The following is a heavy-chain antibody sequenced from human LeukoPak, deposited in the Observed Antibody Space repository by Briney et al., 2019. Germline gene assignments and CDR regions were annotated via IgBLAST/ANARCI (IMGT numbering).Heavy chain of an antibody. D-gene: IGHD6-19*01. CDR2: IRSKAYGGTT. V-gene: IGHV3-49*04. Sequence: GGSLRLSCTASGFTFGDYGMSWVRQAPGKGRGWVGFIRSKAYGGTTEYAASVKGRFISSRDDFKSIAYLQMNSLKTEDTAVYYCTRSSSGWYSDYWGQGTLVTVSS. J-gene: IGHJ4*02. CDR1: GFTFGDYG. CDR3: TRSSSGWYSDY.